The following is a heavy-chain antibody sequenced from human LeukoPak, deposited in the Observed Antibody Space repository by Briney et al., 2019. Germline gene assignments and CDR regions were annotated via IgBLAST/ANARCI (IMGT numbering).Heavy chain of an antibody. Sequence: GSLRLSCAASGFTFSSYSMNWVRQAPGKGLEWVSSISSSSSYIYYADSVKGRFTISRDNAKNSLYLQMNSLRAEDTAVYYCARDRMVRGVILPAYGMDVWGQGTTVTVSS. CDR3: ARDRMVRGVILPAYGMDV. CDR2: ISSSSSYI. J-gene: IGHJ6*02. CDR1: GFTFSSYS. V-gene: IGHV3-21*01. D-gene: IGHD3-10*01.